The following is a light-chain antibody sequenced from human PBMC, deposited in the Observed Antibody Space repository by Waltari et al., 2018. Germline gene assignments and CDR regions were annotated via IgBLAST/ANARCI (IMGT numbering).Light chain of an antibody. J-gene: IGKJ1*01. Sequence: EIVMTPSPATLSVSPGEGVTHSCRASQSVSTDLAWYQQKPEQAHRLLIYGSSTRATGIPARFSGSGSGTEFTLTISSLESEDFAVYYCQQFNDWPRTFGQGTKVEIK. V-gene: IGKV3-15*01. CDR3: QQFNDWPRT. CDR1: QSVSTD. CDR2: GSS.